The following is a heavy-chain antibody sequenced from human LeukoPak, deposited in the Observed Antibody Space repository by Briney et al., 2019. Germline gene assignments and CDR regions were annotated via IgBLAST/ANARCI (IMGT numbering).Heavy chain of an antibody. V-gene: IGHV3-23*01. J-gene: IGHJ3*02. CDR2: LRGSVSAI. CDR1: ELTLSSYA. CDR3: AKQLGDGGADAFDI. Sequence: PGGSLRLSCASSELTLSSYAMSWVRQAPGKGLEWVSTLRGSVSAIYYADPVKGRFTFSRDNSKNTLYLQMNSLRADDTAVYYCAKQLGDGGADAFDIWRQGTMVTVSS. D-gene: IGHD5-24*01.